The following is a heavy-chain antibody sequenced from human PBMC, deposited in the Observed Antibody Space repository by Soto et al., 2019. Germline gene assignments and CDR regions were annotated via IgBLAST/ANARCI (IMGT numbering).Heavy chain of an antibody. V-gene: IGHV1-2*04. Sequence: ASVKVSCKASGYTFTGYYMHWVRQAPGQGLEWMGWINPNSGGTNYAQKFQGWVTMTRDTSISTAYMELSRLRSDDTAVYYCARGGYTYCSSTSCYDYYYYYYYMDVWGKGTTVTVSS. CDR1: GYTFTGYY. CDR3: ARGGYTYCSSTSCYDYYYYYYYMDV. J-gene: IGHJ6*03. D-gene: IGHD2-2*01. CDR2: INPNSGGT.